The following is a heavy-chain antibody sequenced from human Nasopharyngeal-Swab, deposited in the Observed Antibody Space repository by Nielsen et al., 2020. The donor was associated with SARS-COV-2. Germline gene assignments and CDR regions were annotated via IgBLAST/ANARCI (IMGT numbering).Heavy chain of an antibody. Sequence: GGSLRPSCAASGFTFSIYWMHWVRQPPGKGLVWVSGISSDESTTTYADSVKGRLTISRDNTKNTLYLQMNSLRAEDTAVYYCARDSPWQELDYWGQGTLVTVSS. CDR2: ISSDESTT. CDR1: GFTFSIYW. CDR3: ARDSPWQELDY. V-gene: IGHV3-74*01. D-gene: IGHD1-1*01. J-gene: IGHJ4*02.